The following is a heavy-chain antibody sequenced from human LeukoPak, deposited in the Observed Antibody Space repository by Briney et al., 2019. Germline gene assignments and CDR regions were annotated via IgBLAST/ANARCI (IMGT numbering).Heavy chain of an antibody. Sequence: SETLSLTCAVYGGSFSGYYWSWIRQPPGKGLEWIGEINHSGSTNYNPSLKSRVTISVDTSKNQFSLKLSSVTAADTAVYYCARGVRWELRSTYYIDYWGQGTLVTVSS. CDR3: ARGVRWELRSTYYIDY. CDR2: INHSGST. J-gene: IGHJ4*02. D-gene: IGHD1-26*01. CDR1: GGSFSGYY. V-gene: IGHV4-34*01.